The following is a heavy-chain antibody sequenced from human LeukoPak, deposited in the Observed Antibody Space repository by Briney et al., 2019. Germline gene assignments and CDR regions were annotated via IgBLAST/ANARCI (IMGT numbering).Heavy chain of an antibody. J-gene: IGHJ3*02. V-gene: IGHV1-46*01. CDR2: INPNDIST. CDR3: AVMGTDDAFDI. Sequence: ASXKVSCKASGYTFTSYYMHWVRQAPGQGLEWIGIINPNDISTNYAQKFQGRVTMTRDTSTSTVYMELSSLRSEDTAVYYCAVMGTDDAFDIWGQGTMVTVSS. D-gene: IGHD7-27*01. CDR1: GYTFTSYY.